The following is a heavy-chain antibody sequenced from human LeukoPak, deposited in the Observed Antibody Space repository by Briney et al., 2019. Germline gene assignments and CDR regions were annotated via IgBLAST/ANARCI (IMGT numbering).Heavy chain of an antibody. CDR2: INHSGST. CDR3: ARGNRYRRVHYYYYMDV. Sequence: SETLSLTCAVYGGSFSGYYWSWIRQPPGKGLEWIGEINHSGSTNYNPSLKSRVTISVDTSKNQFSLKLSSVTAADTAVYYCARGNRYRRVHYYYYMDVWGKGTTVTVSS. J-gene: IGHJ6*03. D-gene: IGHD1-14*01. V-gene: IGHV4-34*01. CDR1: GGSFSGYY.